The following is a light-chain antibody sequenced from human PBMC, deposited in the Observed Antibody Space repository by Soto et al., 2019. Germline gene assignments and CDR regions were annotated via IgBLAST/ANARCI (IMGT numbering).Light chain of an antibody. J-gene: IGLJ1*01. Sequence: QAALTQPPSASGAPGQAVTIACAVTSSDVGGYNYVSWYQQYPGKVPKLMIYEVSERPSGVPDCFSGYKSGNTAFLTVSGLQAEDEADYYCLSYADTAYVFGTGTKVT. V-gene: IGLV2-8*01. CDR1: SSDVGGYNY. CDR3: LSYADTAYV. CDR2: EVS.